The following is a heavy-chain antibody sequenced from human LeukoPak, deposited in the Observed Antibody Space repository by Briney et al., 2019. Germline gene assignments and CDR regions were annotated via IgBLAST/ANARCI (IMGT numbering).Heavy chain of an antibody. CDR1: GYTFTGYY. CDR2: INPNSGGT. J-gene: IGHJ5*02. D-gene: IGHD3/OR15-3a*01. Sequence: ASVNVSCKASGYTFTGYYMHWGRQAPGQGLEWMGWINPNSGGTNYAQKFQGRVTMTTATYTSTVYMELRSLRYDDTDVYYCERDKDYYATTGYYTLYNWFDPWGQGTLVTVSS. CDR3: ERDKDYYATTGYYTLYNWFDP. V-gene: IGHV1-2*02.